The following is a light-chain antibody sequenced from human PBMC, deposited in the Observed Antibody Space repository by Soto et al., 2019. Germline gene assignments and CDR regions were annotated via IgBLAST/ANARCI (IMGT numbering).Light chain of an antibody. V-gene: IGKV3-15*01. CDR1: QSVSSN. CDR2: GAS. J-gene: IGKJ1*01. Sequence: EIVMTQSPATLSVSPGDRATLSFRASQSVSSNLAWYQQKPGQTPRLLIYGASTRATGIPVRFSGSGSGTEFTLTISSLQSEDFAVYYCQQYNNWPWTFGQGTKVDIK. CDR3: QQYNNWPWT.